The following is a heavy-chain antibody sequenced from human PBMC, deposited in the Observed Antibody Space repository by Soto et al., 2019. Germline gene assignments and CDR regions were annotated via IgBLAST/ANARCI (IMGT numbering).Heavy chain of an antibody. CDR3: ARDPLPNAYCISTFCYRLPWFDP. V-gene: IGHV4-34*01. CDR2: INHSGST. D-gene: IGHD2-2*01. J-gene: IGHJ5*02. CDR1: GGSFSGYI. Sequence: SETLSLTCAVQGGSFSGYIWTWIRQPPGKGLQWIGQINHSGSTYYNPSLKSRVTISLFTSNDQFSLELDSVTAADTAVYYCARDPLPNAYCISTFCYRLPWFDPWGQGALVTVSS.